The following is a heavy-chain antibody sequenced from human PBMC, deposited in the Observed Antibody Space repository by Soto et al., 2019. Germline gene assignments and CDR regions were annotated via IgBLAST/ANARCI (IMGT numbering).Heavy chain of an antibody. J-gene: IGHJ4*02. CDR3: AKIDGYFDY. V-gene: IGHV3-23*01. CDR2: ITGNGDTT. D-gene: IGHD3-22*01. Sequence: EVQVLQSGGGLVPPGGSLRLSCAGSGFTFINTGMSWVRQAPGQGLEWVSAITGNGDTTYYADSVKGRFTISTDNSKSTLYLQMNSLRAEDTAFYYCAKIDGYFDYWGQGTLVTVSS. CDR1: GFTFINTG.